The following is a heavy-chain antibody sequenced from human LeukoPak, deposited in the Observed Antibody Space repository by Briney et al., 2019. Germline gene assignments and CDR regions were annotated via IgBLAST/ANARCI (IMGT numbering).Heavy chain of an antibody. Sequence: SETLSLTCTVSGGSISSYYWSWIRQPPGKGLEWIGYIYYSGSTNYNPSLKSRVTISVDKSQNQFSLKPRFLTSADPAVYSCAGWSGYFRDYGGKGTLVTVSS. D-gene: IGHD3-3*01. CDR3: AGWSGYFRDY. CDR2: IYYSGST. J-gene: IGHJ4*02. V-gene: IGHV4-59*01. CDR1: GGSISSYY.